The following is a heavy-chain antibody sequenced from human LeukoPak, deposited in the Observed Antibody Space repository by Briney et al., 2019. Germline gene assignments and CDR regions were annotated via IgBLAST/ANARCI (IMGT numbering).Heavy chain of an antibody. V-gene: IGHV3-21*01. D-gene: IGHD3-9*01. J-gene: IGHJ4*02. Sequence: GGSLRLSCASSGFTFSSYSMNWVRQAPGKGLEWVSSISSGSTYIYYADSLKGRFTISRDNAKKSLYLQMNSLRAEDTAVYYCARGAKIDPLVADYWGQGTLVTVSS. CDR3: ARGAKIDPLVADY. CDR1: GFTFSSYS. CDR2: ISSGSTYI.